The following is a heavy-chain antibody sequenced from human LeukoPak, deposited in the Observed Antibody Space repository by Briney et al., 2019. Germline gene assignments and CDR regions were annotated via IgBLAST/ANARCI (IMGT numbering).Heavy chain of an antibody. V-gene: IGHV3-74*01. CDR2: IKNDGSSR. CDR3: ARDSDSCTGGSCSFDY. J-gene: IGHJ4*02. Sequence: GSLRLSCAASGFTFSSYWMHWVRQAPGKGLVWVSRIKNDGSSRSYADSVKGRFTISRDNAKNTLYLQMNSLRAEDTAVYYCARDSDSCTGGSCSFDYWGQGTLVTVSS. CDR1: GFTFSSYW. D-gene: IGHD2-8*02.